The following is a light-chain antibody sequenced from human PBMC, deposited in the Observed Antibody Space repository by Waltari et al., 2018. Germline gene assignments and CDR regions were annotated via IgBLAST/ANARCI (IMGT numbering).Light chain of an antibody. CDR1: QSINTW. J-gene: IGKJ1*01. Sequence: DIQMTQSPSTLSASVGDRVIITCRASQSINTWLAWYQQKPGKAPRVLIYRASSLEVGVPSRFSGSGSGTEFTLTISGLQPDVFATYYCQQYNSYSTFGQGTRVEIK. V-gene: IGKV1-5*03. CDR2: RAS. CDR3: QQYNSYST.